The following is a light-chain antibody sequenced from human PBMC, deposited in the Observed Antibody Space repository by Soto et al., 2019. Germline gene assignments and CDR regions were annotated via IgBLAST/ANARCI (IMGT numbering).Light chain of an antibody. CDR3: QQSYDWPFT. J-gene: IGKJ2*01. V-gene: IGKV3-15*01. CDR2: ATS. CDR1: QDVYNN. Sequence: EIVMTQSPATLSVSPGERATLSCRASQDVYNNVAWYQQPPGRAPRLLIYATSASVTGIPARFSGSGSGTEFTLTISSLQSEDFAVYFCQQSYDWPFTFGQGTKLEIK.